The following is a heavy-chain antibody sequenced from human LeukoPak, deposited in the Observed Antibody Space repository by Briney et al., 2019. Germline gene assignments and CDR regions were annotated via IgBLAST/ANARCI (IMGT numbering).Heavy chain of an antibody. CDR2: IIPIFGTA. V-gene: IGHV1-69*13. D-gene: IGHD2-21*01. J-gene: IGHJ4*02. Sequence: VASVKVFCKASGGTFSSYAISWVRQAPGQGLEWMGGIIPIFGTANYAQKFQGRVTITADESTSTAYMELSSLRSEDTAVYYCAREGGVNYFDYWGQGTLVTVSS. CDR1: GGTFSSYA. CDR3: AREGGVNYFDY.